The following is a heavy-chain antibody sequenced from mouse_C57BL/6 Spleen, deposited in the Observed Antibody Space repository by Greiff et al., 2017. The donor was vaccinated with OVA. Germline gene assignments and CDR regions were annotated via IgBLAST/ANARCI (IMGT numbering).Heavy chain of an antibody. Sequence: VQLQQSGPELVKPGASVKISCKASGYTFTDYYMNWVKQSHGKSLEWIGDINPNNGGTSYNQKFKGKATLTVDKSSSTAYMELRSLTSEDSAVYYCARWYAMDYWGQGTSVTVSS. CDR3: ARWYAMDY. CDR1: GYTFTDYY. J-gene: IGHJ4*01. V-gene: IGHV1-26*01. CDR2: INPNNGGT.